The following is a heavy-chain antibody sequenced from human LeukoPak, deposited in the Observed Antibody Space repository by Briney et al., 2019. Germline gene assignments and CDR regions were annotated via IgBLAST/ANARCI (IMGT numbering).Heavy chain of an antibody. D-gene: IGHD2-15*01. V-gene: IGHV1-24*01. CDR1: GYTLTELS. CDR3: AIRSVYCSGGSCQIDY. CDR2: FDPEDGET. J-gene: IGHJ4*02. Sequence: ASVKVSCEVSGYTLTELSMHWVRQAPGKGLEWMGGFDPEDGETIYAQKFQGRVTMTEDTSTDTAYMELSSLRSEDTAVYYCAIRSVYCSGGSCQIDYWGQGTLVTVSS.